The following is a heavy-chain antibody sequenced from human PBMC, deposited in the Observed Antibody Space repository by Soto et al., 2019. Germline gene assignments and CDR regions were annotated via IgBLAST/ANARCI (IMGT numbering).Heavy chain of an antibody. Sequence: PSETLSLTCTVSGGSISSYYWSWIRQPPGKGLEWIGYIYYSGSTNYNPSLKSRVTISVDTSKNQFSLKLSSVTAADTAVYHCARVRHMKYDFWSGYSNWFDPWGQGTLVTVSS. CDR1: GGSISSYY. D-gene: IGHD3-3*01. CDR3: ARVRHMKYDFWSGYSNWFDP. CDR2: IYYSGST. V-gene: IGHV4-59*01. J-gene: IGHJ5*02.